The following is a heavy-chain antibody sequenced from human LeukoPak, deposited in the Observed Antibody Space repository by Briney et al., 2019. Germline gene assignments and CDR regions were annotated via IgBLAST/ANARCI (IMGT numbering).Heavy chain of an antibody. CDR2: IKQDGSEK. CDR3: AKDSPLSGAFDI. CDR1: GFTFSSYW. Sequence: GGSLRLSCAASGFTFSSYWMSWVRQAPGKGLEWVANIKQDGSEKYYVDSVKGRFTISRDNSKNTLYLQMNSLRAEDTAVYYCAKDSPLSGAFDIWGQGTMVTVSS. J-gene: IGHJ3*02. D-gene: IGHD6-25*01. V-gene: IGHV3-7*01.